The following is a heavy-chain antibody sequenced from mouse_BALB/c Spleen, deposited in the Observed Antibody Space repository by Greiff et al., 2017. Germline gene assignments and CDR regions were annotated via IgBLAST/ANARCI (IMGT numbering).Heavy chain of an antibody. CDR3: ARDRYYRYDGDYYAMDY. CDR2: ISSGGSYT. D-gene: IGHD2-14*01. CDR1: GFTFSSYA. J-gene: IGHJ4*01. Sequence: EVKLVESGGDLVKPGGSLKLSCAASGFTFSSYAMSWVRQSPEKRLEWVAEISSGGSYTYYPDTVTGRFTISRDNAKNTLYLEMSSLRSEDTAMYYCARDRYYRYDGDYYAMDYWGQGTSFTVSS. V-gene: IGHV5-9-4*01.